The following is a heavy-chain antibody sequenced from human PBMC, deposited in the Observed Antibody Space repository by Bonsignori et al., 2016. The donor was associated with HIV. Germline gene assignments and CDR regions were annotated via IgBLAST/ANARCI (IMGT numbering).Heavy chain of an antibody. CDR1: GFTFSSYS. CDR3: ARGSASRDY. Sequence: EVYLVESGRDLVQPGGSLRLSCAGSGFTFSSYSMNWVRQAPGKGLEWISYISSSSNTIYYADSVKGRFNISRDNAKNSLYLQMNSLRGEDTATYYCARGSASRDYWGQGTLVTVSS. J-gene: IGHJ4*02. V-gene: IGHV3-48*01. CDR2: ISSSSNTI.